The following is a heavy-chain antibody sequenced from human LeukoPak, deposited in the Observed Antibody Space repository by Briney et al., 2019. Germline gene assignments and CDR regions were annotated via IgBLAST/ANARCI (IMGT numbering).Heavy chain of an antibody. CDR2: IYYSGST. J-gene: IGHJ5*02. CDR1: GGSISSYY. Sequence: SETLSLTCTVSGGSISSYYWSWIRQPPGKGLEWIGYIYYSGSTNYNPSLKSRVTISVDTSENQFSLKLSSVTAADTAVYYCAREVGGGFDPWGQGTLVTVSS. CDR3: AREVGGGFDP. D-gene: IGHD3-16*01. V-gene: IGHV4-59*01.